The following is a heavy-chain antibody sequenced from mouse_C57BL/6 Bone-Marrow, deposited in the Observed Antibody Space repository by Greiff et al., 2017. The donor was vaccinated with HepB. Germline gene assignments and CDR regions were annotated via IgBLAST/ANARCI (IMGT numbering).Heavy chain of an antibody. J-gene: IGHJ4*01. CDR2: IYPGSGNT. CDR1: GYTFTDYY. D-gene: IGHD2-2*01. V-gene: IGHV1-84*01. CDR3: ARSGDYGYFFYYAMDY. Sequence: LQQSGPELVKPGASVKISCKASGYTFTDYYINWVKQRPGQGLEWIGWIYPGSGNTKYNEKFKGKATLTVDTSSSTAYMQLSSLTSEDSAVYFCARSGDYGYFFYYAMDYWGQGTSVTVSS.